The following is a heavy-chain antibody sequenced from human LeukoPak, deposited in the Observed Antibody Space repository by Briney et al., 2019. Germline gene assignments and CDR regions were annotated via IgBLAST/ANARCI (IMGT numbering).Heavy chain of an antibody. V-gene: IGHV3-7*01. J-gene: IGHJ6*03. CDR1: GFTFSSYW. CDR3: AAPSEYYYMDV. Sequence: GGSLRLSCAASGFTFSSYWMSWVRQAPGKGLEWVANIKQDGSEKYYVDSVKGRFTISRDNAKNSLYLQMNSLRAEDTAVCYCAAPSEYYYMDVWGKGTTVTVSS. CDR2: IKQDGSEK. D-gene: IGHD3-10*01.